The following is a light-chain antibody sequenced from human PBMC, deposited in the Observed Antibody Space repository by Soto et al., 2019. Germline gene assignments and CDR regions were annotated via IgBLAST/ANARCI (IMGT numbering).Light chain of an antibody. CDR1: SSDVGGYNY. J-gene: IGLJ1*01. CDR3: SSYTSSSTLV. CDR2: DVS. Sequence: QSVLTQPASVSGSPGQSITISCTGTSSDVGGYNYVSWYQQHPDKVPKLMIYDVSNRPPGVSNRFSGSKSGNTASLTISGLQAEDEADYYCSSYTSSSTLVFGTGTKVTVL. V-gene: IGLV2-14*01.